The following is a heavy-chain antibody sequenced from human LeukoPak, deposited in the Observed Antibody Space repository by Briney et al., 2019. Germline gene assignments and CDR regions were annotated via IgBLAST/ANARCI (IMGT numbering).Heavy chain of an antibody. V-gene: IGHV5-51*01. CDR2: INPGDSDT. D-gene: IGHD3-10*01. CDR1: GYSFTTYW. Sequence: GESLKISCQGSGYSFTTYWIGWVRQMPGEGLEWMGTINPGDSDTRYSPSFQGQVTISADKSISTAYLQWSSLKASDTAVYYCARRSPSAEYFQHWGPGTLVTVSS. CDR3: ARRSPSAEYFQH. J-gene: IGHJ1*01.